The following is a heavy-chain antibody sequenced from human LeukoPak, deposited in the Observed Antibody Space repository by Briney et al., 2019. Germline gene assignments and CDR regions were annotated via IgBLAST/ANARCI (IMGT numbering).Heavy chain of an antibody. V-gene: IGHV4-34*01. J-gene: IGHJ4*02. CDR3: ASAYSSSWDFDY. CDR2: INHSGST. Sequence: SETLSLTCAVYGGSFSGYYWSWIRQAPGKGLEWIGEINHSGSTNYNPSLKSRVTISVDTSKNQFSLKLSSVTAADTAVYYCASAYSSSWDFDYWGQGTLVTVSS. D-gene: IGHD6-13*01. CDR1: GGSFSGYY.